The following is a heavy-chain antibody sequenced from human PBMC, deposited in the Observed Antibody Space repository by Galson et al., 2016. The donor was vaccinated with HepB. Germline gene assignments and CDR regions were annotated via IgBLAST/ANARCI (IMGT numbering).Heavy chain of an antibody. V-gene: IGHV3-23*01. D-gene: IGHD4-23*01. Sequence: SLRLSCAASGFTFSIHDMSWVRQAPGKGLEWVSSISDSGDRTYYADSVKGRFTISRDNSKNTLYLQMNSLRAEDTAVYYCAKLSVGTLFNPWGQGTLVTVS. CDR3: AKLSVGTLFNP. J-gene: IGHJ5*02. CDR2: ISDSGDRT. CDR1: GFTFSIHD.